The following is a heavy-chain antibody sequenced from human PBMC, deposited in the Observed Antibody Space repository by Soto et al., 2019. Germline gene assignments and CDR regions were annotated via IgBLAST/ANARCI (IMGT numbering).Heavy chain of an antibody. CDR3: ARLLNYYDSSRYPNWFDP. CDR2: IIPIFGTA. CDR1: GGTFSSYA. J-gene: IGHJ5*02. V-gene: IGHV1-69*01. D-gene: IGHD3-22*01. Sequence: QVQLVQSGAEVKKPGSSVKVSCKASGGTFSSYAISWVRQAPGQGLEWMGGIIPIFGTANYAQKFQGRVTITADESTSTAYMERSSLRSEDTAVYYCARLLNYYDSSRYPNWFDPWGQGTLVTVSS.